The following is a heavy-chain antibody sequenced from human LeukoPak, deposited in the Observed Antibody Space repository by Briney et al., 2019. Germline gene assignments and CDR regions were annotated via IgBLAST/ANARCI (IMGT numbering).Heavy chain of an antibody. D-gene: IGHD5-18*01. V-gene: IGHV1-18*01. J-gene: IGHJ4*02. Sequence: ASVKVSCKASGGTFSSYAISWVRQAPGQGLEWMGWISAYNGNTNYAQKFQGRVTMTTDTSTSTAYMELRSLRSEDTAVYYCARGLGRTAMVTRGGVRFDYWGQGTLVTVSS. CDR1: GGTFSSYA. CDR2: ISAYNGNT. CDR3: ARGLGRTAMVTRGGVRFDY.